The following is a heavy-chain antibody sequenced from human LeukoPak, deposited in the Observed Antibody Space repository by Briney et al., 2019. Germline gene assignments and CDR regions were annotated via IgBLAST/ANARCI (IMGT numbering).Heavy chain of an antibody. Sequence: PSETLSLTCTVSGGSISSHYWSWIRQPPGKGLEWIGYIYYSGTTNYNPSLKSRVTISVDTSKNQFSLKLSSVTAADTAVYYCASRWLQYDYWGQGTLVTVSS. CDR2: IYYSGTT. CDR3: ASRWLQYDY. D-gene: IGHD5-24*01. J-gene: IGHJ4*02. V-gene: IGHV4-59*08. CDR1: GGSISSHY.